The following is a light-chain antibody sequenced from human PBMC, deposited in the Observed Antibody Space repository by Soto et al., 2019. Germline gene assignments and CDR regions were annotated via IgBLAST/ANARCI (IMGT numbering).Light chain of an antibody. V-gene: IGKV3D-15*01. CDR2: GAS. CDR3: QQYNDWPYS. J-gene: IGKJ2*01. CDR1: QSVSSN. Sequence: EIVMTQSPATLSVSPGEGATLSCRASQSVSSNLAWYQQKPGQAPGLLIYGASTRATGIPATFSGSGSGTEFTLTISGLQSEDFAVYYCQQYNDWPYSFGQGTKLDIK.